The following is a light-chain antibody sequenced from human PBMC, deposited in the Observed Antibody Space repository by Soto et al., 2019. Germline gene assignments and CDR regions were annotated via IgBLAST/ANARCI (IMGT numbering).Light chain of an antibody. CDR2: KAS. CDR3: QQYNTYPLT. Sequence: DIQMTQSPSTLSASVGDRVTITCRASQSISTWLAWYQQKPGKAPKLLIYKASNLEDGVPSRFSGSGSGTEFTITISSLQPDDFATYYCQQYNTYPLTFGGGTK. V-gene: IGKV1-5*03. J-gene: IGKJ4*01. CDR1: QSISTW.